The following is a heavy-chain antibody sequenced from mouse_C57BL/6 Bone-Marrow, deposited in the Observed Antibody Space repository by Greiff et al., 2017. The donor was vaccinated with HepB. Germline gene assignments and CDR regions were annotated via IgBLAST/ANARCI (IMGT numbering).Heavy chain of an antibody. CDR1: GFTFSDYF. V-gene: IGHV5-16*01. CDR3: AREDTTVVLDY. J-gene: IGHJ2*01. D-gene: IGHD1-1*01. Sequence: EVKLVESEGGLVQPGRSMKLSCTASGFTFSDYFMAWVRQVPEKGLEWVANINYDGSSTYYLDSLKSRFIISRYNAKNILYLQMSSLKSEDTATYYCAREDTTVVLDYWGQGTTLTVSS. CDR2: INYDGSST.